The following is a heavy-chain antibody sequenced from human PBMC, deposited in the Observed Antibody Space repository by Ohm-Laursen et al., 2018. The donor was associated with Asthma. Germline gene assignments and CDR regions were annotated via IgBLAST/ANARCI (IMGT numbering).Heavy chain of an antibody. D-gene: IGHD3-22*01. CDR1: GYSFTNYD. CDR2: LNPNGGDT. CDR3: ARDYYDSSGTWDRMDV. Sequence: ASVKVSCKASGYSFTNYDINWVRQATGQGLEWMGWLNPNGGDTDYAQKFQGRVTMTRNTSISTAYMELSSLRSEDTAVYYCARDYYDSSGTWDRMDVWGQGTTVTVSS. V-gene: IGHV1-8*01. J-gene: IGHJ6*02.